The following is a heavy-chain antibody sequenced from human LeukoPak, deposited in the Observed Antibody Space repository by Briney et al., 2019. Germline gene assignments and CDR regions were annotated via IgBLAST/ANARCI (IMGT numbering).Heavy chain of an antibody. Sequence: ASVKVSCKASGYTFTGYYIHWVRQAPGQGLEWMGWINPSSGDTNYAQKFQGRVTMTRDTSITTAYMELSRLRSDDTAVYYCARPSGMAAAGTLLSFDPWGQGTLVTVSS. J-gene: IGHJ5*02. V-gene: IGHV1-2*02. CDR2: INPSSGDT. D-gene: IGHD6-13*01. CDR3: ARPSGMAAAGTLLSFDP. CDR1: GYTFTGYY.